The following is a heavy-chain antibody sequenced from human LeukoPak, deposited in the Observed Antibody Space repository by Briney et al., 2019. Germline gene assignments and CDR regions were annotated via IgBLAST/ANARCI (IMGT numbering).Heavy chain of an antibody. CDR3: ARHYYDSSENYFDY. V-gene: IGHV4-59*08. D-gene: IGHD3-22*01. Sequence: PSETLSLTCTVSGGSISSYYWSWIRQPPGKGLEWIGYIYYSGSTNYNPSLKSRVTISVDTSKNQFSLKLSSVTAADTAVYYCARHYYDSSENYFDYWGQGTLVTVSS. J-gene: IGHJ4*02. CDR2: IYYSGST. CDR1: GGSISSYY.